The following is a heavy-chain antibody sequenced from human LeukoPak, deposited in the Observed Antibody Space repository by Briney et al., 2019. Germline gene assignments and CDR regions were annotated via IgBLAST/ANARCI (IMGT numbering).Heavy chain of an antibody. V-gene: IGHV4-59*01. CDR3: VKLYYGSGPFDS. CDR2: IYYSGST. Sequence: SETLSLTCTASGGSINNYYWNWIRQPPGKGLEWIGYIYYSGSTNYNPSLKSRVTISVDTSKNQFSLNLSSVTAADTAVYYCVKLYYGSGPFDSWGQGTLVTVSS. D-gene: IGHD3-10*01. CDR1: GGSINNYY. J-gene: IGHJ4*02.